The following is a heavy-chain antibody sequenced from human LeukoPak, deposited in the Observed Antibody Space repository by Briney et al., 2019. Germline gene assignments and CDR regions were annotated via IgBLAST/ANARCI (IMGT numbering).Heavy chain of an antibody. V-gene: IGHV3-23*01. J-gene: IGHJ4*02. CDR1: GFTFSSYA. D-gene: IGHD3-10*01. Sequence: PGGSLRLSCAASGFTFSSYAMSWVRQAPGKGLEWVSAISGSADRTYYADSVKGRFTISRDNSKSTLYLQMNSLRAEDTAIYYCAKESPYGSGSRKYYFDYWGQGTLVTVSS. CDR2: ISGSADRT. CDR3: AKESPYGSGSRKYYFDY.